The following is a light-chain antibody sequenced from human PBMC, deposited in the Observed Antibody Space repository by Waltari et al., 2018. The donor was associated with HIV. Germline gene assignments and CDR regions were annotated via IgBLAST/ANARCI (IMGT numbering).Light chain of an antibody. CDR2: NNN. V-gene: IGLV1-44*01. CDR1: SSHIGSNS. Sequence: QSVLTQPPSASGTPGQRVTISCSGSSSHIGSNSVNWYQQLPGTAPKPLIYNNNERPSGVPDRFSGSRSGTSASLAISGLQSEDEADYYCAAWDDSLSGRVFGGGTKLTVL. CDR3: AAWDDSLSGRV. J-gene: IGLJ2*01.